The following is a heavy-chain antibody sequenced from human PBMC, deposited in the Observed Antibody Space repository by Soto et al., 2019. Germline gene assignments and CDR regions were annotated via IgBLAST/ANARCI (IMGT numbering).Heavy chain of an antibody. J-gene: IGHJ5*02. CDR1: GGSISSYY. Sequence: SETLSLTCTVSGGSISSYYWSWIRQPPGKGLEWIGYIYYSGSTNYNPSLKSRVTISVDTSKNQFSLKLSSVTAADTAVYYCARRAGYYGSGSYYTGGNWFDPWGQGTLVTVSS. V-gene: IGHV4-59*08. CDR3: ARRAGYYGSGSYYTGGNWFDP. CDR2: IYYSGST. D-gene: IGHD3-10*01.